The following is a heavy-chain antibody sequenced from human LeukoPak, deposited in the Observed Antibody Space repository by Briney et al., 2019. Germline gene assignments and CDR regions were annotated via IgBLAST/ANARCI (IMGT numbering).Heavy chain of an antibody. J-gene: IGHJ4*02. Sequence: SETLSLTCTVSGGSISSSGYYWGWIRQPPGKGLDWIGSISYSGSTYYNPSLKSRVTISVDTSKNQFSLKLSSVTAADTAVYYCARRGVVLSSGYYRRNYFDYWGQGTLVTVSS. D-gene: IGHD3-22*01. V-gene: IGHV4-39*07. CDR2: ISYSGST. CDR3: ARRGVVLSSGYYRRNYFDY. CDR1: GGSISSSGYY.